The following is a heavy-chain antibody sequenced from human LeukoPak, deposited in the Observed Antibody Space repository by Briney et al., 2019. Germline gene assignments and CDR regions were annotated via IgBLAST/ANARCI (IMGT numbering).Heavy chain of an antibody. V-gene: IGHV3-7*04. CDR3: ARDPDYGGNSGVVGY. D-gene: IGHD4-23*01. CDR2: IKQDGREK. CDR1: GFTFSRYW. Sequence: PGGSLRLSCAASGFTFSRYWMSWVRQAPGKGLEWVANIKQDGREKYYVDSVKGRFTISRDNAKTSLYLQMNSLRAEDTALYYCARDPDYGGNSGVVGYWGQGTLVKVSS. J-gene: IGHJ4*02.